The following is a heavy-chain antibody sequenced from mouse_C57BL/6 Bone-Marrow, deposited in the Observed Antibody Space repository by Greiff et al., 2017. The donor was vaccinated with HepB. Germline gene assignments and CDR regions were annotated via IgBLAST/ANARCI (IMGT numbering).Heavy chain of an antibody. V-gene: IGHV1-55*01. Sequence: VQLQQPGAELVKPGASVKMSCKASGYTFTSYWITWVKQRPGQGLEWIGDIYPGSGSTNYNEKFKSKATLTVYTSSSTAYMQLSSLTSEDSAVYYCARWLLHFDYWGQGTTLTVSS. J-gene: IGHJ2*01. CDR3: ARWLLHFDY. CDR1: GYTFTSYW. CDR2: IYPGSGST. D-gene: IGHD2-3*01.